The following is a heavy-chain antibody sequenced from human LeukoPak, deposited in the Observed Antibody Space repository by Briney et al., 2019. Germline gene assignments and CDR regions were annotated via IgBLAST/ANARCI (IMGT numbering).Heavy chain of an antibody. CDR2: IKQDGSEK. CDR3: AKDRPMYDYDSNGSLDY. V-gene: IGHV3-7*03. D-gene: IGHD3-22*01. CDR1: GFTFSSYW. J-gene: IGHJ4*02. Sequence: GGSLRLSCAASGFTFSSYWMSWVRQAPGKGLEWVANIKQDGSEKYYVDSVKGRFTISRDNAKNSLYLQMNSLRAEDKAVYYCAKDRPMYDYDSNGSLDYWGQGTLVTVSS.